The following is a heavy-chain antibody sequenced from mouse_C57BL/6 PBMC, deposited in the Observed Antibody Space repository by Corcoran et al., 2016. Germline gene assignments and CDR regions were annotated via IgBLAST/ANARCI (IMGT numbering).Heavy chain of an antibody. CDR2: INPNNGGT. V-gene: IGHV1-22*01. CDR1: GYTFTEYK. CDR3: AWYYYGSNYAMDY. J-gene: IGHJ4*01. Sequence: EVQLQQSGPELVKPGASVKMSCKASGYTFTEYKLHWVKQSHGKSIEWIGYINPNNGGTSYNQKFKGKATLTVNKSSSTAYMERRSLTSEDSSVYDCAWYYYGSNYAMDYWGQGTSVTVSS. D-gene: IGHD1-1*01.